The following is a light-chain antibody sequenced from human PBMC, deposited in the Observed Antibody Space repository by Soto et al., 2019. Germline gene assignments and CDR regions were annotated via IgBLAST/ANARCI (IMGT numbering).Light chain of an antibody. CDR3: HHRSNLWT. J-gene: IGKJ1*01. CDR1: QSVGSF. Sequence: EIVLTQSPATLSLSPGERATLSCRASQSVGSFLAWYQHKPGQAPRLLIYDASTRAPGIPARFSGSRSATDFTLTISLLEPEDFAVYYCHHRSNLWTFGQGTKVEIK. CDR2: DAS. V-gene: IGKV3-11*01.